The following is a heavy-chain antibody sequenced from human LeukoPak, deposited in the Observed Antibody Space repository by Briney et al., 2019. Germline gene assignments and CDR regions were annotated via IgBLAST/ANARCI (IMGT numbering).Heavy chain of an antibody. CDR3: ARDSGYSYGYDY. CDR1: GGSLSRHY. D-gene: IGHD5-18*01. CDR2: MYNSGSG. Sequence: PSETLSHTCTVSGGSLSRHYGSCMPQPPGKGREWIGNMYNSGSGNYNHNLKSRVPISVATYKTQFHLKLRSVAAADADAYDCARDSGYSYGYDYWGQGRLVAVAS. J-gene: IGHJ4*02. V-gene: IGHV4-59*11.